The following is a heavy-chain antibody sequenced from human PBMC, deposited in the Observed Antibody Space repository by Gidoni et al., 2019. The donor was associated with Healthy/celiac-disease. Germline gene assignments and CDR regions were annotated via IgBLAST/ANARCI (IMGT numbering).Heavy chain of an antibody. CDR1: GYSFTSYW. CDR2: IDPSDSYT. V-gene: IGHV5-10-1*03. D-gene: IGHD2-21*02. J-gene: IGHJ6*02. CDR3: ARSGDSRNYYYYGMDV. Sequence: EVQLVQSGAEVKKHGESLRISCKGSGYSFTSYWISWVRQMPGKGLEWMGRIDPSDSYTNYSPSFQGHVTISADKSISTAYLQWSSLKASDTAMYYCARSGDSRNYYYYGMDVWGQGTTVTVSS.